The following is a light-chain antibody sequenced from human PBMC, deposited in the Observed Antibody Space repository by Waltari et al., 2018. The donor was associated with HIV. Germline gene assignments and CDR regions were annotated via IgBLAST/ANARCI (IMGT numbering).Light chain of an antibody. Sequence: QSVLTQPPSVSAAPGETVSISCFGSASNIWSNHVAWYQQVPGTAPKLLIFARDSRSAGTPERVAASKADTSATVDITGLQIGDEAVYQCGSWDDSLRGGVFGGGTRLTVL. CDR2: ARD. J-gene: IGLJ3*02. CDR1: ASNIWSNH. CDR3: GSWDDSLRGGV. V-gene: IGLV1-51*01.